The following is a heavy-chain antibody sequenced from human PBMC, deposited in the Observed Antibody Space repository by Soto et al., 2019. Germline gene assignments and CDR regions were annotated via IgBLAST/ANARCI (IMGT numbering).Heavy chain of an antibody. D-gene: IGHD3-10*01. V-gene: IGHV4-34*01. Sequence: SETLSLTCAAYGGSFSGYYWSWIRQPPGKGLEWIGEINHSGSTNYNPSLKSRVTISVDTSKNQFSLKLSSVTAADTAVYYCARGYMVRGVLDYWGQGTLVTVSS. CDR3: ARGYMVRGVLDY. J-gene: IGHJ4*02. CDR1: GGSFSGYY. CDR2: INHSGST.